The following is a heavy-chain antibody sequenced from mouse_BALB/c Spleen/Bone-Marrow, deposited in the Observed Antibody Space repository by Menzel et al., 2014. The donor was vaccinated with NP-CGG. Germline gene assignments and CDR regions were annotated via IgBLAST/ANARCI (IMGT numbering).Heavy chain of an antibody. Sequence: EVQRVESGGGLVQPGGSLRLSCATSGFTFTDYYMSWVRQPPGKALEWLGFIRNKANGYTTEYSASVKGRFTISRDNSQSILYLQMNTLRAEDSATYYCAREIINDYHWYFDVWGAGTTVTVSS. D-gene: IGHD2-4*01. CDR3: AREIINDYHWYFDV. V-gene: IGHV7-3*02. CDR2: IRNKANGYTT. CDR1: GFTFTDYY. J-gene: IGHJ1*01.